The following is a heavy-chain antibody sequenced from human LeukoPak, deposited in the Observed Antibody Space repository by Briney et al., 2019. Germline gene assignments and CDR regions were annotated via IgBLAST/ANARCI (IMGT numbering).Heavy chain of an antibody. V-gene: IGHV4-39*07. CDR1: GGSLSSSSYY. J-gene: IGHJ4*02. Sequence: SETLSLTCTVSGGSLSSSSYYWGWIRQPPGKGLEWIGSIYYSGSTYYNPSLRSRVTISVDKSKSQFSLNLSSVTAADTAVYYCARWDSRSSIDYWGQGTLVTVSS. CDR2: IYYSGST. D-gene: IGHD6-6*01. CDR3: ARWDSRSSIDY.